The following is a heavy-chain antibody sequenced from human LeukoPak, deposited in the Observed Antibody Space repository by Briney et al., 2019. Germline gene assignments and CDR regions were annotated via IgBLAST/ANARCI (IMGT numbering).Heavy chain of an antibody. CDR1: GASISDTA. J-gene: IGHJ3*02. Sequence: SETLSLTCTVSGASISDTAWSWVRQPAGRGLEWIGRVFSSGATLYDPSLNGRVRMSVDASKKQVSLKVTPVTVADTAVYYCARDDKGYYDGRWTAFDIWGQGTVVTVSS. D-gene: IGHD4-23*01. CDR3: ARDDKGYYDGRWTAFDI. CDR2: VFSSGAT. V-gene: IGHV4-4*07.